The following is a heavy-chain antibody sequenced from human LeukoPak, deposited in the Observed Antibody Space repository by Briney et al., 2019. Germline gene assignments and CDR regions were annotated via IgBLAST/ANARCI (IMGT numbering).Heavy chain of an antibody. CDR3: ARTNYGSGSWFAPTRRVRYYYYYMDV. D-gene: IGHD3-10*01. J-gene: IGHJ6*03. V-gene: IGHV3-48*03. CDR2: ISSSGSTI. CDR1: GFTFSSYE. Sequence: PGGSLRLSCAASGFTFSSYEMNWVRQAPGKGLEWVSYISSSGSTIYYADSVKGRFTISRDNAKNSLYLQMNSLRAEDTAVYYCARTNYGSGSWFAPTRRVRYYYYYMDVWGKGTTVTISS.